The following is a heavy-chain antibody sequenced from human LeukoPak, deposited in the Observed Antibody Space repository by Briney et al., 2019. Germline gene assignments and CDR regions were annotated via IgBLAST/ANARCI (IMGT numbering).Heavy chain of an antibody. CDR1: GYTFTSYA. V-gene: IGHV7-4-1*02. D-gene: IGHD3-22*01. CDR2: INTNTGNP. J-gene: IGHJ4*02. Sequence: ASVRVSCKASGYTFTSYAMNWVRQAPGQGLEWMGWINTNTGNPTYAQGFTGRFVFSLDTSVSTAYLQISSLKAEDTAVYYCAREARTYYDSSGRKTGAYDYWGQGTLVTVSS. CDR3: AREARTYYDSSGRKTGAYDY.